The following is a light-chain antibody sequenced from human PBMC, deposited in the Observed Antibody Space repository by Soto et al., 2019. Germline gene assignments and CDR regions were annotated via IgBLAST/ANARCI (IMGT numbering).Light chain of an antibody. V-gene: IGKV1-5*03. CDR2: KAS. Sequence: DIQMTQSPSTLSASVGDRVTITCRASQSISSWLAWYQQKPGKAPKLLIYKASSLESGVPSRFSGSGSGTEFTLTISSLQPDDCAIYYCQQYNSYPWTFGQGTKVEIK. J-gene: IGKJ1*01. CDR1: QSISSW. CDR3: QQYNSYPWT.